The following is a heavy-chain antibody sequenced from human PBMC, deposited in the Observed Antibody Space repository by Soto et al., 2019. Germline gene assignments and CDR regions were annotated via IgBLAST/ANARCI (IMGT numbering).Heavy chain of an antibody. D-gene: IGHD6-19*01. V-gene: IGHV1-3*01. Sequence: ASVKVSCKASGYTFTSYAMHWVRQAPGQRLEWMGWINAGNGNTKYSQKFQGRVTITRDTSASTAYMELSSLRSEDTAVYYCARVFISGKWMVKYYGMDVWCQGTTVTVSS. J-gene: IGHJ6*02. CDR3: ARVFISGKWMVKYYGMDV. CDR1: GYTFTSYA. CDR2: INAGNGNT.